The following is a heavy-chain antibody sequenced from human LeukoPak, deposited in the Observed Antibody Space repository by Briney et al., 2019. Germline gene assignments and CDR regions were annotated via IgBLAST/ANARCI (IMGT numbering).Heavy chain of an antibody. J-gene: IGHJ4*02. Sequence: PPETPSLTSTVSGGSISSYYWSWIRHSAREGLEWIGRVYTTGSTNYNHYIKSRVTMSVDTSKNQFSLKLSSVTAADAAVYYCARGWIDGLDYWGQGSPVTVSS. D-gene: IGHD2-2*03. CDR1: GGSISSYY. CDR2: VYTTGST. V-gene: IGHV4-4*07. CDR3: ARGWIDGLDY.